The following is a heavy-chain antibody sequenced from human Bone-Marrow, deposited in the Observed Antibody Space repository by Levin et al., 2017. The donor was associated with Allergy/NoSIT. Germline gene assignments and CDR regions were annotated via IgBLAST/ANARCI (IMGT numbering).Heavy chain of an antibody. CDR2: IHHSGST. D-gene: IGHD6-13*01. J-gene: IGHJ5*02. Sequence: GSLRLSCAVSGYSISSGYYWGWIRQPPGKGLEWIGSIHHSGSTYYNPSLKSRVTISVDTSKNQFSLKLSSVTAADTAVYYCARDSASWYGNWFDPWGQGTLVTVSS. V-gene: IGHV4-38-2*02. CDR3: ARDSASWYGNWFDP. CDR1: GYSISSGYY.